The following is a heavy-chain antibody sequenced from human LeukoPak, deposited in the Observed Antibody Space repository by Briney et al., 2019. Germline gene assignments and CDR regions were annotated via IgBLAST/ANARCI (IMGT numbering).Heavy chain of an antibody. CDR1: GGTFSSYA. CDR3: ARDRGTTGVPGGY. D-gene: IGHD4-23*01. J-gene: IGHJ4*02. V-gene: IGHV1-69*06. CDR2: IIPIFGTA. Sequence: ASVKVSCKASGGTFSSYAISWVRQAPGQGLEWMGGIIPIFGTANYAQKFQGRVTITADKSTSTASMELSSLRSEDTAVYYCARDRGTTGVPGGYWGQGTLVTVSS.